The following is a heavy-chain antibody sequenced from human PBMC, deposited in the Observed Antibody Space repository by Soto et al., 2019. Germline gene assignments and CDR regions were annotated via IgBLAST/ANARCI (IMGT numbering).Heavy chain of an antibody. Sequence: GESLKISCKGSGYSFTSYWIGWVRQMPGKGLEWMGIIYPGDSDTRYSPSFQGQVTISADKSISTAYLQWSSLKASDTAMYYCAIQIEYSGYDLYYYMDVWGKGTTVTVSS. CDR1: GYSFTSYW. D-gene: IGHD5-12*01. CDR2: IYPGDSDT. J-gene: IGHJ6*03. CDR3: AIQIEYSGYDLYYYMDV. V-gene: IGHV5-51*01.